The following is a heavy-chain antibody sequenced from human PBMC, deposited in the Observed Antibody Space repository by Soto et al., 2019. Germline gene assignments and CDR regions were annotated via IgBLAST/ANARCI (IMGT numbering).Heavy chain of an antibody. J-gene: IGHJ4*02. Sequence: LRLSCAASGFTVSSSYMSWVRQAPGKGLEWVSVIYSGGSTYYADSVKGRFTISRDNSKNTLYLQMNSLRAEDTAVYYCATDRGSGWYYFDYWGQGTLVTVSS. CDR2: IYSGGST. CDR3: ATDRGSGWYYFDY. CDR1: GFTVSSSY. D-gene: IGHD6-19*01. V-gene: IGHV3-53*01.